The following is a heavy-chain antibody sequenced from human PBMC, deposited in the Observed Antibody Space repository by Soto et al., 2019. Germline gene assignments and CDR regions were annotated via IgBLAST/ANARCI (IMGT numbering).Heavy chain of an antibody. Sequence: SETLSLTCTVSGGSISSYYWSWIRQPPGKGLEWIGYIYYSGSTNYNPSLKSRVTISVDTSKNQFSLKLSSVTAADTAVYYCARHTSGWHYYDYWGQGTPVTVSS. CDR2: IYYSGST. D-gene: IGHD6-19*01. CDR1: GGSISSYY. CDR3: ARHTSGWHYYDY. J-gene: IGHJ4*02. V-gene: IGHV4-59*01.